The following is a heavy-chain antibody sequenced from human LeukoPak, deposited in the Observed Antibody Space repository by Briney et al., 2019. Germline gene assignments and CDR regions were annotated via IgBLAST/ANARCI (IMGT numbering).Heavy chain of an antibody. V-gene: IGHV3-53*01. CDR3: ARIGKQLNWFDP. J-gene: IGHJ5*02. CDR2: IYSGGST. D-gene: IGHD6-13*01. CDR1: GFTVSSNY. Sequence: GGSLRLSCAASGFTVSSNYMSWVRQAPGKGLEWVSAIYSGGSTYYADSVKGRFTISRDNSKNTLYLQMNSLRADDTAVYYCARIGKQLNWFDPWGQGTLVTVSS.